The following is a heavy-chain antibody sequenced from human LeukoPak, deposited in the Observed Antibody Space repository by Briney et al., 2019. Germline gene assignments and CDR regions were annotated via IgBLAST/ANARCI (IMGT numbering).Heavy chain of an antibody. J-gene: IGHJ6*02. CDR2: IIPILGIA. V-gene: IGHV1-69*02. CDR1: GGTFSSYT. CDR3: ATPRQLWPHYGMDV. D-gene: IGHD5-18*01. Sequence: SVKVSCKASGGTFSSYTISWVRQAPGQGLEWMGRIIPILGIASYAQKFQGRVTITADKSTSTAYMELSSLRSEDTAVYYCATPRQLWPHYGMDVWGQGTTVTVSS.